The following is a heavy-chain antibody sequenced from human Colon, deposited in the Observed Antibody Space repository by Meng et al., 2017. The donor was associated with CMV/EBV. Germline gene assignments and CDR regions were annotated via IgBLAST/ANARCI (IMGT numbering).Heavy chain of an antibody. CDR2: ISGSSDNT. CDR1: GFTFSSYA. D-gene: IGHD2-2*01. Sequence: GESLKISCAASGFTFSSYAMSWVRQAPGKGLEWVSGISGSSDNTYSADSVKGRFTISRDNSKNTLYLQMNSLRAEDTAVYYCAKPRGYCSGTSCSYYFDSWGQGTLVTVSS. CDR3: AKPRGYCSGTSCSYYFDS. V-gene: IGHV3-23*01. J-gene: IGHJ4*02.